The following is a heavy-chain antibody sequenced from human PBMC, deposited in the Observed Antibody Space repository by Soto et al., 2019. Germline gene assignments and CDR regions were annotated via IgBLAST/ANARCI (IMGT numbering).Heavy chain of an antibody. Sequence: SETLSLTCTVSGGSISSYYWSWIRQPPGKGLEWIGYIYYSGSTYYNPSLKSRVTISVDTSKNQFSLKLSSLTAADTAVYYCARAMIVVAPYFDYWGQGALVTVSS. CDR3: ARAMIVVAPYFDY. CDR1: GGSISSYY. D-gene: IGHD3-22*01. V-gene: IGHV4-59*12. J-gene: IGHJ4*02. CDR2: IYYSGST.